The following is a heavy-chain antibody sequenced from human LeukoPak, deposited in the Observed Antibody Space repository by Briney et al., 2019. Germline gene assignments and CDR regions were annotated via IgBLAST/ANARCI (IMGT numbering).Heavy chain of an antibody. J-gene: IGHJ4*02. D-gene: IGHD2-2*01. CDR1: GFTFSSYS. V-gene: IGHV3-21*01. Sequence: GGSLRLSCAASGFTFSSYSKNWVRQAPGKGLEWVSSISSSSSYIYYADSVKGRFTISRDNAKNSLYLQMNSLRAEDTAVYYCARDYCSSTSCYFDYWGQGTLVTVSS. CDR3: ARDYCSSTSCYFDY. CDR2: ISSSSSYI.